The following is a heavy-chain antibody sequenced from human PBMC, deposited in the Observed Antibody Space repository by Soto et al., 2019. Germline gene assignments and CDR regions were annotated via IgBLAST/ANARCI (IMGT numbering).Heavy chain of an antibody. CDR2: IYPGDSDT. CDR3: ARSSRKLLCITMVRGARAPFDL. V-gene: IGHV5-51*01. Sequence: GESLKISCKGSGYSFTSYWIGWVRQMPGKGLEWMGIIYPGDSDTRYSPSFQGQVTISADKSISTAYLQWSSLKASDTAMYYCARSSRKLLCITMVRGARAPFDLWGQGTLVTFSS. D-gene: IGHD3-10*01. CDR1: GYSFTSYW. J-gene: IGHJ5*02.